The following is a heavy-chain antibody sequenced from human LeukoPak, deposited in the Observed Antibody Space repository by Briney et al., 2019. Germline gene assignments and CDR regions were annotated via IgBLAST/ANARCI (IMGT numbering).Heavy chain of an antibody. CDR1: GYIFINYG. J-gene: IGHJ4*02. V-gene: IGHV1-18*01. Sequence: ASVKVSCKASGYIFINYGISWVRQAPGQGLEWMGWISAYNGNTNYAQKLQGRVTMTTDTSTSTAYMELRSLRSDDTAVYYCARDDYGGNSDYWGQGTLVTVSS. D-gene: IGHD4-23*01. CDR2: ISAYNGNT. CDR3: ARDDYGGNSDY.